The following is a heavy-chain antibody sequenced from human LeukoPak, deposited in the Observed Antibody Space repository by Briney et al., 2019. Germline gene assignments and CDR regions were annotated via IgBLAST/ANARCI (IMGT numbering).Heavy chain of an antibody. V-gene: IGHV4-30-4*01. CDR3: ARVDWLFGGVDY. CDR2: IYYSGST. CDR1: GGSISSGDYY. D-gene: IGHD3-9*01. J-gene: IGHJ4*02. Sequence: SETLSLTCTVSGGSISSGDYYWSWIRQPPGKGLEWIGYIYYSGSTYYNPSLKSRVTISVDTSKNQFSLKLSSVTAADTAVYYCARVDWLFGGVDYWGQGTLVTVSS.